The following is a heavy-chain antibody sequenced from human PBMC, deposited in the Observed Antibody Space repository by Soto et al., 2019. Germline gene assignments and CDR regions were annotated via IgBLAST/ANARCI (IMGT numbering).Heavy chain of an antibody. V-gene: IGHV1-3*01. CDR3: ARGPGGPDGPGDY. J-gene: IGHJ4*02. Sequence: QVQLVQSGAEVKKPGASVKVSCKASGYTFTSYAMQWVRQAPGQRLEWMGWINAGNGNTKYSQKFQGRVTITRDTPASTANMELSSLRYEDTAVYYCARGPGGPDGPGDYWGQGTLVTVSS. CDR2: INAGNGNT. CDR1: GYTFTSYA. D-gene: IGHD2-15*01.